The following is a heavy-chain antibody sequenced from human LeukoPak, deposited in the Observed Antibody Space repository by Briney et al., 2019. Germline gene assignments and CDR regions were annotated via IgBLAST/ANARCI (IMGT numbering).Heavy chain of an antibody. V-gene: IGHV3-30*02. CDR3: ATSWDLTIYYFDY. Sequence: GGSLRLSCAASGFTFSSYGMHWVRQAPGKGLEWVAFIRYDGSNKYYADSVKGRFTISRDNSKNTLYLQMNCLRAEDTAVYYCATSWDLTIYYFDYWGQGTLVTVSS. CDR1: GFTFSSYG. J-gene: IGHJ4*02. CDR2: IRYDGSNK. D-gene: IGHD4-11*01.